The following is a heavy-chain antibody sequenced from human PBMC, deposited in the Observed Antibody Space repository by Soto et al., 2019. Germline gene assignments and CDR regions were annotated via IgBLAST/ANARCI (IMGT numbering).Heavy chain of an antibody. J-gene: IGHJ5*02. D-gene: IGHD5-18*01. Sequence: ETLSLTCTVSGGSISGYYWSWIRQPPGKGLEWIGYIYYSGSTNYNPSLKSRVTISVDTSKNQFSLKLSSVTAADTAVYYCASQVSYGSGWFDPWGQGTLVTVSS. CDR1: GGSISGYY. CDR3: ASQVSYGSGWFDP. V-gene: IGHV4-59*01. CDR2: IYYSGST.